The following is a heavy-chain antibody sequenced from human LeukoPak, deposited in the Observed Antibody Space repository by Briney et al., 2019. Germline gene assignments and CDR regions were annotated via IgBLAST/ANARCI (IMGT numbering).Heavy chain of an antibody. CDR2: ISAYNGNT. Sequence: GASVKVSCKASGYTFTSYGISWVRQAPGQGLEWMGWISAYNGNTNYAQKLQGRVTMTTDTSTSTAYMELRSLRSDDTAVYYCARSLFRFGELYPPDYWGQGTLVTVSS. J-gene: IGHJ4*02. CDR1: GYTFTSYG. D-gene: IGHD3-10*01. V-gene: IGHV1-18*01. CDR3: ARSLFRFGELYPPDY.